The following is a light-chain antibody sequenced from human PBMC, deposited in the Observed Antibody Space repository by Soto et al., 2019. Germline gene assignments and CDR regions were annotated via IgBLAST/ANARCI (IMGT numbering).Light chain of an antibody. J-gene: IGKJ2*01. CDR2: DAS. CDR3: QQYKNWYT. CDR1: QSVSSN. V-gene: IGKV3-15*01. Sequence: EIVMTQSPATLSVSPGERATLSCRASQSVSSNLAWYQQKPGQAPRLLIYDASTRGTGIPARFSGSGSGTEFTLTISSLQSEDFAVYYCQQYKNWYTFGQGTKLEIK.